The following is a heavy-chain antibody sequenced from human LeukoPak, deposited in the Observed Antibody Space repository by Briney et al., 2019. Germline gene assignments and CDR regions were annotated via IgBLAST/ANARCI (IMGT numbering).Heavy chain of an antibody. V-gene: IGHV3-9*01. Sequence: GGSLRLSCSASGFSFDDNAMHWVRQAPGKGLEWLSGIRWNGGGIAYADSVKGRFTISRDNSKNTLYLQMNSLRAEDTAVYYCARDVYDSSGYSPDYWGQGTLVTVSS. D-gene: IGHD3-22*01. J-gene: IGHJ4*02. CDR1: GFSFDDNA. CDR3: ARDVYDSSGYSPDY. CDR2: IRWNGGGI.